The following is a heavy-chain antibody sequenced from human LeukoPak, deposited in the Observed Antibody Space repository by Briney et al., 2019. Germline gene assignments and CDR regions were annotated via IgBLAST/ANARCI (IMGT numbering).Heavy chain of an antibody. V-gene: IGHV3-33*01. Sequence: PGRSLRLSCAASGFTFSSYGMHCVRQAPGKGLEWVALIWYDGSKQYYADSVKGRFTISRDNSKNTLHLQMNSLRAEDTAVFYCARLIGWSRFDPWGQGALVTVSS. CDR2: IWYDGSKQ. J-gene: IGHJ5*02. D-gene: IGHD6-19*01. CDR3: ARLIGWSRFDP. CDR1: GFTFSSYG.